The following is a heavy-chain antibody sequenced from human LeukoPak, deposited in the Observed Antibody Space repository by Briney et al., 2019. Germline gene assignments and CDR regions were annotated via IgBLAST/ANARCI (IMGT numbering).Heavy chain of an antibody. CDR1: GDTVTRNG. CDR2: ISRHDGKT. D-gene: IGHD2-15*01. J-gene: IGHJ6*02. CDR3: ARMYCSRGSCYPLFYYYAMDV. Sequence: ASVKVSGKASGDTVTRNGISCVPQAPGHCLECLDWISRHDGKTNYAQRLQGRVTMTTDTSTSTAYMELRSLRSDDTAVYYCARMYCSRGSCYPLFYYYAMDVWGQGTTVTVSS. V-gene: IGHV1-18*01.